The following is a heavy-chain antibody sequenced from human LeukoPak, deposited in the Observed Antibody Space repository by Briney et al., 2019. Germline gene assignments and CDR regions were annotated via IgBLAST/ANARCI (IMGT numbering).Heavy chain of an antibody. Sequence: GGSLRLSCAASGFTFSSYSMNWVRQAPGKGLEWVSSISSSSSYIYYADSVKGRFTISRDNAKNSLYLQMDSLRAEDTAVYYCARDRQSGSYYPPGSFDYWGQGTLVTVSS. CDR3: ARDRQSGSYYPPGSFDY. V-gene: IGHV3-21*01. D-gene: IGHD1-26*01. CDR2: ISSSSSYI. CDR1: GFTFSSYS. J-gene: IGHJ4*02.